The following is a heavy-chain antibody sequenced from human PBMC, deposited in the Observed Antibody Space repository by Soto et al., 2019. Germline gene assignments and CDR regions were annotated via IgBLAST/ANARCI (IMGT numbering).Heavy chain of an antibody. V-gene: IGHV4-34*01. Sequence: AETLSLTCAVYGGSFSGYYWSGIRKLPGKGLEGIGEINHSGSTNYSSSFMLLVPISVDTSSIPFSLKLSSVTAADTALYYCARGYFWSGSHAFDYWGQGTLVPVSS. CDR1: GGSFSGYY. J-gene: IGHJ4*02. CDR2: INHSGST. CDR3: ARGYFWSGSHAFDY. D-gene: IGHD3-3*01.